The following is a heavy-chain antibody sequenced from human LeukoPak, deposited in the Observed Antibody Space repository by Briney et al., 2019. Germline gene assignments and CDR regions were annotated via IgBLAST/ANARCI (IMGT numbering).Heavy chain of an antibody. V-gene: IGHV3-48*01. CDR2: ISSSSSTI. D-gene: IGHD3-9*01. Sequence: GGSLRLSCAASGFTFSSYSMNWVRQAPGKGLEWVSYISSSSSTIYYADSVKGRFTISRDNAKNSLYLQMNSLRAEGTAVYYCARSGRLRYFDWLPYYFDYWGQGTLVTVSS. CDR1: GFTFSSYS. CDR3: ARSGRLRYFDWLPYYFDY. J-gene: IGHJ4*02.